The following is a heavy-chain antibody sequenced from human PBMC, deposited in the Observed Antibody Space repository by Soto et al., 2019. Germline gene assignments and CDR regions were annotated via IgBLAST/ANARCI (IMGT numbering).Heavy chain of an antibody. Sequence: EVRLVESGGGLVKPGGSLRLSCAASGFTFNTYLMNWVRQAPGKGLEWVSSITSCSDSIYYADSVKGRFTISRDNAKNSLYLQMDSLRAEDTAVYYCARRMTTVTTRWGAFDIWGQGTMVSVSS. V-gene: IGHV3-21*01. CDR3: ARRMTTVTTRWGAFDI. J-gene: IGHJ3*02. CDR2: ITSCSDSI. D-gene: IGHD4-17*01. CDR1: GFTFNTYL.